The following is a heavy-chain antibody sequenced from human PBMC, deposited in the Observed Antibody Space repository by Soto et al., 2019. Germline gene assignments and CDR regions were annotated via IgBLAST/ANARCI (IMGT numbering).Heavy chain of an antibody. CDR3: ARQGFGQLHGLLDV. J-gene: IGHJ6*02. CDR1: GGSITSHY. V-gene: IGHV4-59*08. Sequence: SETLSLTCSVSGGSITSHYCSWFRQPPGKGLEWIGYIHHSGSTSYNPSLNSRVTMSVDTSKSQFSLKVSSVTAADTALYYCARQGFGQLHGLLDVWGPGTTVTVSS. D-gene: IGHD3-10*01. CDR2: IHHSGST.